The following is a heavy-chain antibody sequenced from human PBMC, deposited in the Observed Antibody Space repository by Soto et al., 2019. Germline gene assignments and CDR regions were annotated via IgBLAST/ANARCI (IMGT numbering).Heavy chain of an antibody. Sequence: PGGSLRLSCTASGFTFGDYAMSWFRQAPGKGLEWVGFIRSKAYGGTTEYAASVKGRFTISRDDSKSIAYLQMNSLKTEDTAVYYCTRDSSGWYDWFDHWGQGTLVTVSS. V-gene: IGHV3-49*03. J-gene: IGHJ5*02. CDR3: TRDSSGWYDWFDH. CDR1: GFTFGDYA. CDR2: IRSKAYGGTT. D-gene: IGHD6-19*01.